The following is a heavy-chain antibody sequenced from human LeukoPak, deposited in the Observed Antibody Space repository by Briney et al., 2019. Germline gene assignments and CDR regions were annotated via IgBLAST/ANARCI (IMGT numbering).Heavy chain of an antibody. Sequence: QPGRSLRLSCAASGFTFSSYCMGWVRQAPGKGLEWVSVILYDGSNKYYADSVKGRFTITRDNSKNTLYLQMNSLRAEDTAVYYCGTVPPSEGVAGKGSFDYWGQGTLVTVSS. J-gene: IGHJ4*02. CDR1: GFTFSSYC. D-gene: IGHD6-19*01. V-gene: IGHV3-30*03. CDR2: ILYDGSNK. CDR3: GTVPPSEGVAGKGSFDY.